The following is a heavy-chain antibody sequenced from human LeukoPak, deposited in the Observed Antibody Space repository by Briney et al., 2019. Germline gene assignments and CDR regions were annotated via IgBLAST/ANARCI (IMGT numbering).Heavy chain of an antibody. CDR3: AHSKRGGGYYINAFAV. V-gene: IGHV4-59*01. D-gene: IGHD1-26*01. Sequence: SETLSLTCTVSGASTSAYYWSWIRHPPGKGLEWIGYSYSGGKANNNPSLKSRVTISIDTSENQFSLRLTSVTAADTAIYFCAHSKRGGGYYINAFAVWGQGALVTIS. J-gene: IGHJ3*01. CDR1: GASTSAYY. CDR2: SYSGGKA.